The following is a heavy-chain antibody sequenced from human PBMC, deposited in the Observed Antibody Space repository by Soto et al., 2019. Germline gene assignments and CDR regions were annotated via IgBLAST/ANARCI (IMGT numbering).Heavy chain of an antibody. CDR3: ARRGRDAFWVPLNYIDY. CDR1: GYSFTSYW. Sequence: EVQLVQSGAEVKKPGESLKISCKGSGYSFTSYWIGWVRQMPGKGLEWMGIIFPGDSDTTYSPSFQGQVTISADKSNSTAYLQWSSLKASDSAMYYCARRGRDAFWVPLNYIDYWGQGSLVTVSS. V-gene: IGHV5-51*03. CDR2: IFPGDSDT. D-gene: IGHD3-10*01. J-gene: IGHJ4*02.